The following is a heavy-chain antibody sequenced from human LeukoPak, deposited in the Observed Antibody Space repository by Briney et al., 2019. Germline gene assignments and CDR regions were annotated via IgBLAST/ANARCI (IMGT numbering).Heavy chain of an antibody. CDR2: IIPIFGTA. V-gene: IGHV1-69*01. D-gene: IGHD6-13*01. J-gene: IGHJ4*02. CDR3: ARESSSSYYY. CDR1: GGTFSSYA. Sequence: GASVKVSCKAAGGTFSSYAISWARQAPGQGLEWMGGIIPIFGTANYAQKFQGRVTITADESTSPAYMELSSLRSEDTAVYYCARESSSSYYYWGQGTLVTVSS.